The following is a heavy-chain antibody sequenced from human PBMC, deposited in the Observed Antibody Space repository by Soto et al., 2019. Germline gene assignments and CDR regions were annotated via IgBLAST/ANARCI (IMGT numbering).Heavy chain of an antibody. CDR2: ISSSSSYI. J-gene: IGHJ4*02. CDR1: GFTFSSYS. D-gene: IGHD5-12*01. V-gene: IGHV3-21*01. Sequence: GALRVYCAASGFTFSSYSMNWVRQAPGKGLEWVSSISSSSSYIYYADSVKGRFTISRDNAKNSLYLQMNSLRAEDTAVYYCARDDIVATIYFDYWGQGTLVTVSS. CDR3: ARDDIVATIYFDY.